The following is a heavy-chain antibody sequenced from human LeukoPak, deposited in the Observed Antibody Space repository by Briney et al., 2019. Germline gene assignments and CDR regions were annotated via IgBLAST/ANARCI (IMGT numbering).Heavy chain of an antibody. D-gene: IGHD6-19*01. V-gene: IGHV3-74*01. CDR2: INTDGTVT. Sequence: GGSLRLSCAASGFTFSKYWMLWVRQAPGKGLGSVSRINTDGTVTTYADSVKGRFTVSRDNTDNTMFLQMNSVRDEDTAVYYCATKQWLAPPPDSWGQGTPVTVSS. CDR1: GFTFSKYW. CDR3: ATKQWLAPPPDS. J-gene: IGHJ4*02.